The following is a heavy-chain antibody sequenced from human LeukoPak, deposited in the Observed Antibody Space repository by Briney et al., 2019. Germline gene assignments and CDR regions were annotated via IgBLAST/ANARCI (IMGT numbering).Heavy chain of an antibody. V-gene: IGHV3-48*03. CDR2: ISDRGTTI. CDR3: VRDHSGWSLDP. D-gene: IGHD6-19*01. Sequence: GGSLRLSCAASGFTFSSYEMNWVRQAPGKGLEWISYISDRGTTINYADSVKGRFTISRDNAKNSLYLQMSSLRAEDTAVYYCVRDHSGWSLDPWGQGTLVTVSS. J-gene: IGHJ5*02. CDR1: GFTFSSYE.